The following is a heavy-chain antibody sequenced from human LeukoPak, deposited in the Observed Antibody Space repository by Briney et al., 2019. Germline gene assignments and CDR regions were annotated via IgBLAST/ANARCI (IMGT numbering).Heavy chain of an antibody. V-gene: IGHV3-23*01. D-gene: IGHD5-18*01. J-gene: IGHJ4*02. CDR3: AGLRGYSYGLTDY. CDR2: ISGSGGST. Sequence: GGSLRLSCAASGFRFSGYSMSWIRQAPGKGLEWVSAISGSGGSTYYADSVKGRFTISRDNSKNTLYLQMNSLRAEDTAVYYCAGLRGYSYGLTDYWGQGTLVAVSS. CDR1: GFRFSGYS.